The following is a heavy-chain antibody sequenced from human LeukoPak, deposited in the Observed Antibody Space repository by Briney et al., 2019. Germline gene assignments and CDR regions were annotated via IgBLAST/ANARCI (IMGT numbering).Heavy chain of an antibody. CDR2: IYYSGST. D-gene: IGHD3-22*01. CDR1: GGSISSYY. V-gene: IGHV4-59*08. CDR3: ARHTPYYYDSNGYYPLDY. Sequence: SETLSLTCTVSGGSISSYYWSWIRQPPGKGLEWIGYIYYSGSTNYNPSLKSRVTISVDTSKNQFSLKLSSVTAADTAVYYCARHTPYYYDSNGYYPLDYWGQGTLVTVSS. J-gene: IGHJ4*02.